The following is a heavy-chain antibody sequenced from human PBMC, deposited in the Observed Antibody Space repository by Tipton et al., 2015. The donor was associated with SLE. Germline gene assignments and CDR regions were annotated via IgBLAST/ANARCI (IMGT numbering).Heavy chain of an antibody. CDR1: GYSISSGYY. D-gene: IGHD6-13*01. Sequence: TLSLTCAVSGYSISSGYYWNWIRQPPGKGLEWIGEINDSGSTNYIPSLKSRVTISVDTSKNQFSLKLTSVTAADTAVYYCARGTGGGNTTWYDYFDYWGQGTLVTVSS. J-gene: IGHJ4*02. CDR2: INDSGST. CDR3: ARGTGGGNTTWYDYFDY. V-gene: IGHV4-34*01.